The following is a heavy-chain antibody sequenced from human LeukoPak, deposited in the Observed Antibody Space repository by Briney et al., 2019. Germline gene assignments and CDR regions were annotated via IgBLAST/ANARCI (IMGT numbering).Heavy chain of an antibody. Sequence: SETLSLTCTVAGGSISSYYWSWIRQPAGKGQGWIGYFYYSGSSNYTPSLKSRFTISGDNSKDQFSLKLSCVTAEDTAVYYFARVSPAVGAFDIWGRGEMVTVSS. CDR3: ARVSPAVGAFDI. CDR1: GGSISSYY. CDR2: FYYSGSS. V-gene: IGHV4-59*01. J-gene: IGHJ3*02. D-gene: IGHD1-14*01.